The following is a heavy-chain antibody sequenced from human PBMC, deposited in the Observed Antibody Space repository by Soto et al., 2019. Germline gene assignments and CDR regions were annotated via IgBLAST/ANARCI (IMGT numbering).Heavy chain of an antibody. CDR3: AREVVVVPAATRYNWFDP. CDR2: IYYSGST. V-gene: IGHV4-31*03. CDR1: GGSIRSGGYS. Sequence: QVQLQESGPGLVKPSQTLSLTCTVSGGSIRSGGYSWSWIRQHPGKGLEWIGYIYYSGSTYYNPSLKRRVTISVDTSKNQFSLKLSSVTAADTAVYYCAREVVVVPAATRYNWFDPWGQGTLVTVSS. J-gene: IGHJ5*02. D-gene: IGHD2-2*01.